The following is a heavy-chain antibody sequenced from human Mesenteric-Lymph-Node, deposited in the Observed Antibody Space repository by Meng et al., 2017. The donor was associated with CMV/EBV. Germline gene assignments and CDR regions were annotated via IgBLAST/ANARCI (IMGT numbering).Heavy chain of an antibody. CDR3: ARSRFLEWEPHGGMDV. CDR2: VYYSGRS. D-gene: IGHD3-3*01. Sequence: SETLSLTCTVSGDSISTYYWSWIRQPPGSGLEWIGYVYYSGRSSCNPSLKSRVTISVDTSKNQFSLKLRSVTAADTAVYYCARSRFLEWEPHGGMDVWGQGTTVTSP. V-gene: IGHV4-59*01. J-gene: IGHJ6*02. CDR1: GDSISTYY.